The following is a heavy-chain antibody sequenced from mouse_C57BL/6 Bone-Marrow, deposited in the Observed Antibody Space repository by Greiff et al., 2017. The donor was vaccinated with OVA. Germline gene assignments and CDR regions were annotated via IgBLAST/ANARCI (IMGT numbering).Heavy chain of an antibody. J-gene: IGHJ4*01. CDR1: GFTFSDYG. V-gene: IGHV5-17*01. Sequence: VQLKESGGGLVKPGGSLKLSCAASGFTFSDYGMHWVRQAPEKGLEWVAYISSGSSTIYYADTVKGRFTISRDNAKNTLFLQMTSLKSEDTAMYYCAKIYYYSSIYAMDYWGQGTSVTVSS. CDR3: AKIYYYSSIYAMDY. D-gene: IGHD1-1*01. CDR2: ISSGSSTI.